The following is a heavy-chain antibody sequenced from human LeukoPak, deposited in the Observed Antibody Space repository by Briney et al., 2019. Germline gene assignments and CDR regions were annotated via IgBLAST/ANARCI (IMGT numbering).Heavy chain of an antibody. V-gene: IGHV1-69*05. CDR2: IIPIFGTA. D-gene: IGHD3-16*02. CDR1: GGTFSSYA. J-gene: IGHJ5*02. CDR3: ARLTVWGSYRYDP. Sequence: GASVKVSCKASGGTFSSYAISWVRQAPGQGLEWMGRIIPIFGTANYAQKFQGRVTITTDESTSTAYMELSSLRSEDTAVYYCARLTVWGSYRYDPWGQGILVTVSS.